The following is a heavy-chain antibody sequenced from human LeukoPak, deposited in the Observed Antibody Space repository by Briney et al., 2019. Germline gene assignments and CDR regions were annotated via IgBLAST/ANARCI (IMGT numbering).Heavy chain of an antibody. CDR1: GGSISSGDYY. Sequence: PSETLSLTCTVSGGSISSGDYYWSWIRQPPGKGLEWIGYIYYSGSTYYNPSLKSRVTISVDTSKNQFSLKLSSVTAADTAVYYCARAHYFGSGSRRAFDIWGQGTMVTVSA. D-gene: IGHD3-10*01. CDR2: IYYSGST. J-gene: IGHJ3*02. CDR3: ARAHYFGSGSRRAFDI. V-gene: IGHV4-30-4*08.